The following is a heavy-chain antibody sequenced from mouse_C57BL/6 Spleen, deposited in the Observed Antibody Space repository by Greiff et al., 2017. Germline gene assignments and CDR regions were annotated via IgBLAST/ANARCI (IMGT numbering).Heavy chain of an antibody. D-gene: IGHD2-4*01. CDR3: ARKSYYDYDGWFAY. CDR2: IHPNSGST. J-gene: IGHJ3*01. CDR1: GYTFTSYW. V-gene: IGHV1-64*01. Sequence: VQLQQPGAELVKPGASVKLSCKASGYTFTSYWMHWVKQRPGQGLEWIGMIHPNSGSTNYNEKFKSKATLTVDKSSSTAYMQLSSLTSEDSAVYYCARKSYYDYDGWFAYWGQGTLVTVSA.